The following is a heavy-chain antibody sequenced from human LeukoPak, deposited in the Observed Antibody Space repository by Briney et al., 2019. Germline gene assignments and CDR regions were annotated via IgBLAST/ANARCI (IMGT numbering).Heavy chain of an antibody. Sequence: SETLSLTCTVSGDSISSNSYYWAWIRQPPGQGLEWIGSIYYSGSSYYNPSLKSRVTISVDTSKNQFSLKLSSVAAADTAVYYCATRISGYDSYYFDYWGQGTLVTVSS. V-gene: IGHV4-39*07. CDR1: GDSISSNSYY. CDR3: ATRISGYDSYYFDY. J-gene: IGHJ4*02. D-gene: IGHD5-12*01. CDR2: IYYSGSS.